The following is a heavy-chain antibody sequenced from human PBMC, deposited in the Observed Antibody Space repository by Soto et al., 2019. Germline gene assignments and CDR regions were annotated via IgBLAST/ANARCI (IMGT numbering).Heavy chain of an antibody. D-gene: IGHD2-8*01. CDR1: GSTFTGYY. Sequence: GASVKVSCKASGSTFTGYYMHWVRQAPGQGLEWMGWINPNSGGTNYAQKFQGRVTMTRDTSISTAYMELSRLRSDDTAVYYCARESLMVYYYYYGMDVWGQGTTVTVSS. V-gene: IGHV1-2*02. J-gene: IGHJ6*02. CDR2: INPNSGGT. CDR3: ARESLMVYYYYYGMDV.